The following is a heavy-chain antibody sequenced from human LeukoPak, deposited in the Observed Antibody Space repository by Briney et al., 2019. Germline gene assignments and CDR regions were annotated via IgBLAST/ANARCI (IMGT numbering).Heavy chain of an antibody. D-gene: IGHD3-9*01. CDR1: GGSIVSTDYY. Sequence: SETLSLTCTVSGGSIVSTDYYWGWIRQPPGKGLQWIGSIYYSGHSYSNLSLKSRVTISVEMSKNQFSLKLDSVTAACTALYYCARQRNYDILTGYRRGYGMDVWGQGTTVTVSS. J-gene: IGHJ6*02. CDR3: ARQRNYDILTGYRRGYGMDV. V-gene: IGHV4-39*01. CDR2: IYYSGHS.